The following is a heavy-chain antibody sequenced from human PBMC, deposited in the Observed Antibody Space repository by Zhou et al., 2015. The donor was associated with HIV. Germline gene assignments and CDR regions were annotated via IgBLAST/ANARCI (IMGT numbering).Heavy chain of an antibody. Sequence: QVQLVQSGAEVKKPGSSVKVSCKASGDTFRNYDISWVRQAPGQGLEWVGGIIPIFGTTKYAQKFQGRVTITADRSTSTAFMELRSLRYEDTAVYYCARDRGAARPDWRYFDLWGRGTLVTVSS. CDR3: ARDRGAARPDWRYFDL. CDR2: IIPIFGTT. V-gene: IGHV1-69*06. J-gene: IGHJ2*01. D-gene: IGHD6-6*01. CDR1: GDTFRNYD.